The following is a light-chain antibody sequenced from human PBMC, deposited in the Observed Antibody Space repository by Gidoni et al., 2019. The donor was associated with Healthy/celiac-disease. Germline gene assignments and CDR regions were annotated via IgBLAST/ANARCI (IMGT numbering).Light chain of an antibody. CDR3: MQALQTPRT. CDR1: QSLLHSNGYNY. V-gene: IGKV2-28*01. CDR2: LGS. J-gene: IGKJ4*01. Sequence: DIVMTPSPLSLPVTPGEPASISCRSSQSLLHSNGYNYLDWYLQKPGQSPQLLIYLGSNRASGVPDRFSGSGSGTDFTLKIRRVEAEDVGVYYCMQALQTPRTCGGGTKVEIK.